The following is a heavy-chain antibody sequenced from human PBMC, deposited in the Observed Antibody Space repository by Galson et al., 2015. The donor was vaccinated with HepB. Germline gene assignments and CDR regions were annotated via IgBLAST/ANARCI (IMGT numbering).Heavy chain of an antibody. J-gene: IGHJ6*02. CDR1: GGTFSSYT. D-gene: IGHD4-17*01. V-gene: IGHV1-69*04. CDR3: AREPTVTTVYYYYYGMDV. Sequence: SVKVSCKASGGTFSSYTISWVRQAPGQGLEWMGRIIPILGIANYAQKFQGRVTITADKSTSTAYMELSSLRSEDTAVYYCAREPTVTTVYYYYYGMDVWGQGTTVTVSS. CDR2: IIPILGIA.